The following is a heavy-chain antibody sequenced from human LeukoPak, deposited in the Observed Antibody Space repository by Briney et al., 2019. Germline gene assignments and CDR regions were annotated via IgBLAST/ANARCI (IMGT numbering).Heavy chain of an antibody. J-gene: IGHJ3*02. CDR2: FDPEDGET. Sequence: GASVKVSCKVSGYTLTELSMHWVRQAPGKGLEWMGGFDPEDGETIYAQKFQGRVTMTEDTSTDTAYMELSSLRSEDTAVYYCARAHPSSSNSHHAFDIWGQGTMVTVSS. D-gene: IGHD4-23*01. V-gene: IGHV1-24*01. CDR1: GYTLTELS. CDR3: ARAHPSSSNSHHAFDI.